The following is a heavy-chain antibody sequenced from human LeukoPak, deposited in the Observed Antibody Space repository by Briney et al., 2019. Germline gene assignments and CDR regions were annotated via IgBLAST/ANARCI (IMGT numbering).Heavy chain of an antibody. CDR3: AREWGSGYFDY. CDR2: ISYDGSNT. Sequence: PGRSLRLSCEASGFTFSSYAMHWVRQAPGKGLGWVAVISYDGSNTYYADSVKGRFTISRDNSKNTLYLQMNSLRAEDTAVYYCAREWGSGYFDYWGQGTLVTVSS. D-gene: IGHD7-27*01. V-gene: IGHV3-30*01. J-gene: IGHJ4*02. CDR1: GFTFSSYA.